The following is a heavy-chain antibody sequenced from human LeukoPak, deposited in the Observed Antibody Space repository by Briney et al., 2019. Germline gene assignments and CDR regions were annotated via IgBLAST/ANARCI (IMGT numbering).Heavy chain of an antibody. CDR2: INSDGSWT. Sequence: GGSLRLSCAASGNYWTHWVRQVPGKGLVWVSHINSDGSWTSYADSVKGRFTISKDNAKNTVYLQMNSLRAEDTAVYYCVSFYETYWGRGTLVAVSS. CDR1: GNYW. D-gene: IGHD2/OR15-2a*01. CDR3: VSFYETY. V-gene: IGHV3-74*01. J-gene: IGHJ4*02.